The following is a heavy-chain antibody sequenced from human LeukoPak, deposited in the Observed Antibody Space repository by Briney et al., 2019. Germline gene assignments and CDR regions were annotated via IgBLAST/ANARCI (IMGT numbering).Heavy chain of an antibody. D-gene: IGHD3-10*01. V-gene: IGHV4-34*01. CDR3: ARHYYGSGSYYKTIDY. CDR1: GGSFSGYY. CDR2: INHSGST. J-gene: IGHJ4*02. Sequence: PSETLSLTCAVYGGSFSGYYWSWIRQPPGKGLEWIGKINHSGSTNYNPSLKSRVTISVDTSKNQFSLKLSSVTAADTAVYYCARHYYGSGSYYKTIDYWGQGTLVTVSS.